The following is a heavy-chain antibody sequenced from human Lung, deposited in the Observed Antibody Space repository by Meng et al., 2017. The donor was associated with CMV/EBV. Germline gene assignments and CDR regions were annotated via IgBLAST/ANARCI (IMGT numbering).Heavy chain of an antibody. J-gene: IGHJ5*02. CDR3: TRGRGSTHKGNWFDP. D-gene: IGHD3-10*01. V-gene: IGHV1-8*01. CDR1: GYTFTSYD. Sequence: ASXXVSXKASGYTFTSYDINWVRQATGQGLEWMGWMNPNSGNTAYAPKFQGRLTMTRNTSINTAYMDLSSLRSEDTAIYYCTRGRGSTHKGNWFDPLGQGXLVTVSS. CDR2: MNPNSGNT.